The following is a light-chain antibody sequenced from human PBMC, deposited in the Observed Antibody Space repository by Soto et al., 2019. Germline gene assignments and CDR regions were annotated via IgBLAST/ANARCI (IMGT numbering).Light chain of an antibody. CDR3: SSFTSTHTGV. CDR2: EVS. J-gene: IGLJ3*02. Sequence: QSALTQPASVSGSPGQSITISCTGTSSDVGGYNYVSWYQQYPGKAPKLMIYEVSNRPSGVSNRFSGSKSCNTASLTISGLQAEEVADYYCSSFTSTHTGVFGGGTKLTVL. V-gene: IGLV2-14*01. CDR1: SSDVGGYNY.